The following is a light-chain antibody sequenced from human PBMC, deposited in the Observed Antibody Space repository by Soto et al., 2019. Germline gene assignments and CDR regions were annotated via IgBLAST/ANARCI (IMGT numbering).Light chain of an antibody. Sequence: SYELTQPHSVSVATAQMARITSGGDNIGSEVVHWFQHKPGQDPVLVIYSDNNRPSGIPERLSGSNPGNTATQTISRIEAGDEADWNCQVWDSSSDHHWVFGGGTKLTVL. J-gene: IGLJ3*02. CDR1: NIGSEV. CDR2: SDN. V-gene: IGLV3-12*02. CDR3: QVWDSSSDHHWV.